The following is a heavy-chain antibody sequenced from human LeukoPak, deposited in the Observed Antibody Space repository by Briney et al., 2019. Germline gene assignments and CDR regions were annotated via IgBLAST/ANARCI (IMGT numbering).Heavy chain of an antibody. CDR2: ISHNSGSI. Sequence: GGSLRLSCAVSGFISDNVAMHWVRQAPGEGLEWVSGISHNSGSIGYADSVRGRFTISRDNAKNSLSLQMNSLRPEDTAVYFCARVGAVRLEYWGQGTLATVSS. V-gene: IGHV3-9*02. CDR1: GFISDNVA. J-gene: IGHJ4*02. CDR3: ARVGAVRLEY. D-gene: IGHD6-19*01.